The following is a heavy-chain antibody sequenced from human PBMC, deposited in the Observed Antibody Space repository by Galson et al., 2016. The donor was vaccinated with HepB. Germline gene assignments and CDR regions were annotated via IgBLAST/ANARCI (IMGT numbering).Heavy chain of an antibody. J-gene: IGHJ4*02. CDR3: ARDRRLTGYYRGLDY. Sequence: SVKVSCKASGYTFTDYYIHWVRQAPGQGLEWMGWINPNSGGTKFALNFQGRVTMTRDTSISTGYMEVRSLRSDDTAVYYCARDRRLTGYYRGLDYWGQGTLVTVSS. CDR1: GYTFTDYY. V-gene: IGHV1-2*02. D-gene: IGHD3-9*01. CDR2: INPNSGGT.